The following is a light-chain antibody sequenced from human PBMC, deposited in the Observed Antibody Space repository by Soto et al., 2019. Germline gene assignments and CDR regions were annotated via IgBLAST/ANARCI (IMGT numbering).Light chain of an antibody. J-gene: IGKJ1*01. CDR1: QSVNSDY. Sequence: EIVLTQSPGTLSLFPGERATLSCMATQSVNSDYLAWYQQKPGQTPRLLIYIASRRATGIPDRFSGSGSGTDFTLTISRLEPEDFAVYYCQQYGTSPWTFGQGTKVEIK. CDR3: QQYGTSPWT. V-gene: IGKV3-20*01. CDR2: IAS.